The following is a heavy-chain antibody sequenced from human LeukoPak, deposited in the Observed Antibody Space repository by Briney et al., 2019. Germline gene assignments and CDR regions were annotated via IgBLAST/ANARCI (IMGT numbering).Heavy chain of an antibody. J-gene: IGHJ2*01. Sequence: KSSETLSLTCAVSGGSISSGGYSWSWIRQPPGKGLEWIGYIYHSGSTYYNPSLKSRVTISVDRSKNQFSLKLSSVTAADTAVYYCARASPLYDSSGYYYAWYFDLWGRGTLVTVSS. CDR1: GGSISSGGYS. V-gene: IGHV4-30-2*01. D-gene: IGHD3-22*01. CDR3: ARASPLYDSSGYYYAWYFDL. CDR2: IYHSGST.